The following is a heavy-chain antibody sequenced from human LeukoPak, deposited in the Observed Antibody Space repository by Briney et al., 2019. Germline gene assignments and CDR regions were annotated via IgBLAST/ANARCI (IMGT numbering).Heavy chain of an antibody. V-gene: IGHV3-74*01. D-gene: IGHD6-13*01. CDR2: INSDGSST. CDR3: CRFIFGAAADQTGGY. Sequence: GGSLRLSCAASGFTFSSYWMHWVRQAPGKGLVWVSRINSDGSSTSYADSVKGRFTISRDNAKNTAYLQMNSLKTEDTAVYYCCRFIFGAAADQTGGYWGQGTLVTVSS. J-gene: IGHJ4*02. CDR1: GFTFSSYW.